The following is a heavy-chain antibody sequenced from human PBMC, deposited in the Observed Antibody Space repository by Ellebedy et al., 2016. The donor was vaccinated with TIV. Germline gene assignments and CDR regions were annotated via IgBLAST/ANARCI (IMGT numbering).Heavy chain of an antibody. CDR2: ISYDGSNK. CDR3: AKARPSGYIYYFDY. Sequence: GESLKISXAASGFTFSSYGMHWVRQAPGKGLEWVAVISYDGSNKYYADSVKGRFTISRDNSKNTLYLQMNSLRAEDTAVYYCAKARPSGYIYYFDYWGQGTLVTVSS. V-gene: IGHV3-30*18. CDR1: GFTFSSYG. D-gene: IGHD3-22*01. J-gene: IGHJ4*02.